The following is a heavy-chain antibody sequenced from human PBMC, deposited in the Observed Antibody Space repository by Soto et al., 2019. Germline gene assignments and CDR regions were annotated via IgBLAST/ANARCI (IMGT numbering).Heavy chain of an antibody. D-gene: IGHD1-1*01. J-gene: IGHJ6*03. CDR3: AYLYLGRLTTGPMDV. CDR1: GFTFSSYS. Sequence: GGSLRLSCAASGFTFSSYSMNWVRQAPGKGLEWVSYISSSSSTIYYADSVKGRFTISRDNAKNSLYLQMNSLRAEDTAVYYCAYLYLGRLTTGPMDVWGKGTTVTVSS. V-gene: IGHV3-48*01. CDR2: ISSSSSTI.